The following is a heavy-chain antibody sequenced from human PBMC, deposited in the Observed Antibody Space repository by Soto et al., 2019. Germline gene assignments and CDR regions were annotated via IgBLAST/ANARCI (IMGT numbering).Heavy chain of an antibody. CDR1: GGTFSTYA. Sequence: QVQLVQSGAEVKKPGSSVKVSCKTSGGTFSTYASSWVRQAPGQGLEWMGGIIPIFGTADYAQKFQGRVTITADESTSTASMELNSLKSEDTAVYYCASREHDVIGGNYSYAMDVWGQGTTVTVSS. CDR2: IIPIFGTA. J-gene: IGHJ6*02. V-gene: IGHV1-69*12. D-gene: IGHD1-26*01. CDR3: ASREHDVIGGNYSYAMDV.